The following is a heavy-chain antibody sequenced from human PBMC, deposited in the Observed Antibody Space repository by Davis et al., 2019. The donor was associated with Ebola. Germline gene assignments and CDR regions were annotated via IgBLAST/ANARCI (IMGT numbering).Heavy chain of an antibody. V-gene: IGHV4-59*01. D-gene: IGHD3-22*01. CDR1: GGSISSYY. Sequence: PGGSLRLSCTVSGGSISSYYWSWIRQPPGKGLEWIGYIYYSGSTNYNPSLKSRVTISVDTSKNQFSLKLSSVTAADTAVYYCARGSDYYDPYDYWGQGTLVTVSS. CDR2: IYYSGST. J-gene: IGHJ4*02. CDR3: ARGSDYYDPYDY.